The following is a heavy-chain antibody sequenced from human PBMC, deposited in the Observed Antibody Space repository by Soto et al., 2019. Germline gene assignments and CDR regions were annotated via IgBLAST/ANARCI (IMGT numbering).Heavy chain of an antibody. CDR1: GGSFSGYY. CDR3: ARGGYNKDSSGYYYYYYYGMDV. J-gene: IGHJ6*02. V-gene: IGHV4-34*01. Sequence: SETLSLTCAVYGGSFSGYYWSWIRQPPGKGLEWIGEINHSGSTNYNPSLKSRVTISVDTSKNQFSLKLSSVTAADTAAYYCARGGYNKDSSGYYYYYYYGMDVWGQGTTVTVSS. D-gene: IGHD3-22*01. CDR2: INHSGST.